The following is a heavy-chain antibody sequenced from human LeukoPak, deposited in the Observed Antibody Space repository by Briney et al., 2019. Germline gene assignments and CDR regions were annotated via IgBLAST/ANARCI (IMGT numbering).Heavy chain of an antibody. CDR1: GFTFGDYG. CDR2: IRSKIYGGTT. Sequence: GGSLRLSCAASGFTFGDYGMSWFRQAPGKGLEWVGFIRSKIYGGTTEYAASVKGKFSISRDDSKSIAYLQMNSPKSEDTALYYCTRVGKFFWDFDYWGQGTLVTVSS. J-gene: IGHJ4*02. CDR3: TRVGKFFWDFDY. V-gene: IGHV3-49*03. D-gene: IGHD3-3*01.